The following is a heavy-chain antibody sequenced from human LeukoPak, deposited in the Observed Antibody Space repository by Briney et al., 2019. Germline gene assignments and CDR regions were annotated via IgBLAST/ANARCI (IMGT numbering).Heavy chain of an antibody. CDR1: GDSISNYY. Sequence: PSETLSLTCTVSGDSISNYYWSWIRQPPGKGLEWIGYIYYSGSTNYNPSLKSRVTISVDTSKNQFSLKLSSVTAADTAVYYCARDPRRVYEGYWGQGTLVTVSS. D-gene: IGHD6-13*01. J-gene: IGHJ4*02. CDR3: ARDPRRVYEGY. CDR2: IYYSGST. V-gene: IGHV4-59*01.